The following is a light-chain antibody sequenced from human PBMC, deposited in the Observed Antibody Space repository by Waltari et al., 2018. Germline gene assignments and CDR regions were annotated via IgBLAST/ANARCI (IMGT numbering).Light chain of an antibody. CDR2: DVY. Sequence: QSALTQPASVSGSPGQTITIPCTGTTSDVGSYHNVTWYQRHPGKAPKLIIYDVYIRPSGVSSRFSGSKSGNTASLTISGLQAEDEGDYYCSSYTDDTTLDVIFGGGTKLTVL. J-gene: IGLJ2*01. V-gene: IGLV2-14*03. CDR3: SSYTDDTTLDVI. CDR1: TSDVGSYHN.